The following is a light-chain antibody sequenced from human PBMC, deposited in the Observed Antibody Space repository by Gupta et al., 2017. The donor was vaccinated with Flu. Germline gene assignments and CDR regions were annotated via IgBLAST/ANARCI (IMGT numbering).Light chain of an antibody. J-gene: IGKJ2*01. CDR1: QDIGKD. Sequence: DIQMTQSPSSLSASVGDRVTISCQASQDIGKDLNWYQQKPGKAPNLLIYDVSNLETGVPSRFSGSGSGTDFIFTINSLQPEDIATYYCQQDDNIPYTFGQGTKLEIK. V-gene: IGKV1-33*01. CDR2: DVS. CDR3: QQDDNIPYT.